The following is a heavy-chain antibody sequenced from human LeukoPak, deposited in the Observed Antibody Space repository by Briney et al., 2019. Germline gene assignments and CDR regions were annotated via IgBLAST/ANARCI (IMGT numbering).Heavy chain of an antibody. CDR2: ISSSSSYI. D-gene: IGHD3-16*01. CDR1: GFTFSSYS. Sequence: GGSLRLSCAASGFTFSSYSMNWVRQAPGKGLEWVSSISSSSSYIYYADSVKGRFTISRDNAKNSLYLQMNSLRAEDTAVYYCARDSLGAEMVVVLGEYYYYYYGMDVWGQGTTVTVSS. V-gene: IGHV3-21*01. CDR3: ARDSLGAEMVVVLGEYYYYYYGMDV. J-gene: IGHJ6*02.